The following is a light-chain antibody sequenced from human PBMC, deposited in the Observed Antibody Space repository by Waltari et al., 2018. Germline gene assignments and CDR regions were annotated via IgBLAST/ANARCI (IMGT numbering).Light chain of an antibody. Sequence: DVVLTQSPLSLPVTLGQAASISCRSSQSLVDPVGITYLNWFQERPGQSPRRLIYNVFNRDSGIPDRFSGSGSGTDFTLKISRVEAEDLGVYYCMQNTHWPHTFGQGTKLEIK. J-gene: IGKJ2*01. CDR1: QSLVDPVGITY. V-gene: IGKV2-30*01. CDR2: NVF. CDR3: MQNTHWPHT.